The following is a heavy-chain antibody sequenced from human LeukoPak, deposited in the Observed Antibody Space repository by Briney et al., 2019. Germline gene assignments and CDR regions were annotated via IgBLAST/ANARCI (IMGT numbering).Heavy chain of an antibody. J-gene: IGHJ5*02. V-gene: IGHV3-33*01. CDR1: GFTLSSYG. CDR3: ARDNYYGSGEDWFDP. Sequence: GRSLRLSCAASGFTLSSYGMHWVRQAPGKGLEWVAVIWYDGSNKYYADSVKGRFTISRDNSKNTLYLQMNSLRAEDTAVYYCARDNYYGSGEDWFDPWGQGTLVTVSS. CDR2: IWYDGSNK. D-gene: IGHD3-10*01.